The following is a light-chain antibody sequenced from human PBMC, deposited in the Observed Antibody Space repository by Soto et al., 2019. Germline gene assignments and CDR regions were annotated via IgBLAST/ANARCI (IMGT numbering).Light chain of an antibody. V-gene: IGLV8-61*01. CDR1: SGSVSTSDY. Sequence: QAVVTQEPSPSVSPGRTVTLTCGLSSGSVSTSDYPSWYQQTPGQAPRTLIYNTNTRSSGVPDRFSGSILGNKAALSITGAQADDESDYYCVLYVGSGIVVFGGGTKLTVL. CDR3: VLYVGSGIVV. J-gene: IGLJ2*01. CDR2: NTN.